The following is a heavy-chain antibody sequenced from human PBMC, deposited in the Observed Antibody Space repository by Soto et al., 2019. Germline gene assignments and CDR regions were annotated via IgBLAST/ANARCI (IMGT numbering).Heavy chain of an antibody. D-gene: IGHD4-17*01. CDR2: IIPVLGTA. V-gene: IGHV1-69*12. CDR1: GGSLSNYG. Sequence: QVQLVQSGAEVKKPGSSVKVSCKASGGSLSNYGISWVRQAPGQGLEWMGGIIPVLGTANYAQKFQGRVTITADECTRIVYMDVTSLRSEDTAVCYWARGEGTKIGVTTYYGVDVWGQGTTVTVSS. CDR3: ARGEGTKIGVTTYYGVDV. J-gene: IGHJ6*02.